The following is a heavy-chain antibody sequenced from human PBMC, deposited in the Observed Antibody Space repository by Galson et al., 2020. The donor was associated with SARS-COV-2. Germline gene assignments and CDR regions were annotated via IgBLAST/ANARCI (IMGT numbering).Heavy chain of an antibody. V-gene: IGHV1-69*13. Sequence: SVKVSCKASVTTFSSYAISWVRQAPGQGLEWMGGIIPLFRTTNHAQNFQGRVTITADESTATAYMEMSSLTFEDTAVYYCAAGGTTMVRGIPRVYVYNMDVWGQGTTVTVSS. J-gene: IGHJ6*02. CDR1: VTTFSSYA. D-gene: IGHD3-10*01. CDR2: IIPLFRTT. CDR3: AAGGTTMVRGIPRVYVYNMDV.